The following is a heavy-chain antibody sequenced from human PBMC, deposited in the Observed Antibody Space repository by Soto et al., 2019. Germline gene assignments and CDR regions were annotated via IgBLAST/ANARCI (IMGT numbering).Heavy chain of an antibody. CDR3: ARAHSSGRRGLGGY. Sequence: EVQLVESGGGLVKPGGSLRLSCAASGFTFSSYSMNWVRQAPGKGLEWVSSISSSSSYIYYADSVKGRFTISRDDAKNSLYLQMNSLRDEDTAVYYCARAHSSGRRGLGGYWGQGTLVTVSS. CDR2: ISSSSSYI. CDR1: GFTFSSYS. D-gene: IGHD6-19*01. J-gene: IGHJ4*02. V-gene: IGHV3-21*06.